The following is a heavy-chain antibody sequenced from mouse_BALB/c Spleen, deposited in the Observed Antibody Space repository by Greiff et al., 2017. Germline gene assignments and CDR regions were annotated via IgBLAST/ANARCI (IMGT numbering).Heavy chain of an antibody. Sequence: EVQGVESGGGLVQPGGSRKLSCAASGFTFSSFGMHWVRQAPEKGLEWVAYISSGSSTIYYADTVKGRFTISRDNPKNTLFLQMTSLRSEDTAMYYCARDITTATFAYWGQGTLVTVSA. CDR2: ISSGSSTI. V-gene: IGHV5-17*02. CDR1: GFTFSSFG. CDR3: ARDITTATFAY. D-gene: IGHD1-2*01. J-gene: IGHJ3*01.